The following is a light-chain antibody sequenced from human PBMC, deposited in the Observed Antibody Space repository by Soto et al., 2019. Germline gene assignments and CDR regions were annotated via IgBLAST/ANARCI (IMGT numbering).Light chain of an antibody. J-gene: IGLJ3*02. CDR3: TSYEDNDIWV. Sequence: QSALTQPPSASGSPGQSVTISCTGTSSDVGAYKYVSWYQQYPGKAPKLMIYEVTKRPSGVPDRFPGSKSGNTASLTVSGLQAEDEADYYCTSYEDNDIWVFGGGTKVTVL. CDR1: SSDVGAYKY. CDR2: EVT. V-gene: IGLV2-8*01.